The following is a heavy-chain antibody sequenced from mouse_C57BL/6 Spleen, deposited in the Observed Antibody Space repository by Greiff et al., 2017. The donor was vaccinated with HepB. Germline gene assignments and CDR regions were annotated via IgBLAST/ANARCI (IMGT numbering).Heavy chain of an antibody. CDR1: GYTFTNYW. D-gene: IGHD1-1*01. Sequence: QVQLQQSGAELVRPGPSVKMSCKASGYTFTNYWIGWAKQRPGHGLEWIGDIYPGGGYTNYNEKFKGKATLTADKSSSTAYMQFSSLTSEDSAIYYCARGDGSSGGDYWGQGTSVTVSS. CDR2: IYPGGGYT. V-gene: IGHV1-63*01. J-gene: IGHJ4*01. CDR3: ARGDGSSGGDY.